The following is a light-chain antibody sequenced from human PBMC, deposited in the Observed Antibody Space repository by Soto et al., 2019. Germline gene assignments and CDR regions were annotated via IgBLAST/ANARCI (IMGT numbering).Light chain of an antibody. CDR1: QTISSW. CDR3: LQYNNYPWT. J-gene: IGKJ1*01. CDR2: KAS. Sequence: DIQITQSPSTLSGSVVDRVNITCRASQTISSWLAWYQQKPGKAPKLLIYKASTLKSGVPSRFSGSGSGAEFTLTISSLQPDDVATYYCLQYNNYPWTFGQGTKVDIK. V-gene: IGKV1-5*03.